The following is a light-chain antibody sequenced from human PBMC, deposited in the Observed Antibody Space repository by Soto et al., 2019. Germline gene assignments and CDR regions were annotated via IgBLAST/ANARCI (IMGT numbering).Light chain of an antibody. CDR3: QQYDNLPT. CDR2: DAS. J-gene: IGKJ4*01. V-gene: IGKV1-33*01. CDR1: QDISNS. Sequence: DLQMTQSPSSLSASVGDRVTITCQASQDISNSLNWYQQKPGKAPKLLIYDASNLETGVPSRFSGSGSGTDFTFTISSLQPEDIATYYCQQYDNLPTFGGGTKVEIK.